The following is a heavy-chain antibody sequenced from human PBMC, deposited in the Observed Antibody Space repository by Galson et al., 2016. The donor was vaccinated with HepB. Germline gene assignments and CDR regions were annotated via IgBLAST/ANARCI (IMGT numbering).Heavy chain of an antibody. CDR1: GDSVSNINVA. V-gene: IGHV6-1*01. D-gene: IGHD7-27*01. CDR3: ARAEANWDGGGDNYFDS. CDR2: TYYRSKWWH. J-gene: IGHJ5*01. Sequence: CAISGDSVSNINVAWNWIRQSPSRGLEWLGRTYYRSKWWHLYAVSMKSRTTINPDTFKNQFSLQLNSVTPEDTAVYYCARAEANWDGGGDNYFDSWGQGILVTVSS.